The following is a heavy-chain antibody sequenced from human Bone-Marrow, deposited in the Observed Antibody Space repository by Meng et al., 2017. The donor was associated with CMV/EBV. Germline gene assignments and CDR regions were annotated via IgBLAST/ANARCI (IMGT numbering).Heavy chain of an antibody. V-gene: IGHV3-23*01. CDR1: GLPFSTYA. J-gene: IGHJ4*02. Sequence: GESLKLSCAVSGLPFSTYAINWVRQAPGKGLQRVSVICGSGSSTYYTDSVKGRFTIIRENAKNSLYLQMNSLRAEDTAGDYCAREDYDILTGYDYWGQGTLVTVSS. CDR3: AREDYDILTGYDY. D-gene: IGHD3-9*01. CDR2: ICGSGSST.